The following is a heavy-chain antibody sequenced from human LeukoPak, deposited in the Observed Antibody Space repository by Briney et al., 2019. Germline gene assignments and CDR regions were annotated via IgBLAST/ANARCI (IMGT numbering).Heavy chain of an antibody. CDR2: INPGDSDT. Sequence: GESLKISCKWSGYSFTNYWIAWARQMPGKCLEWMGIINPGDSDTRYSPSFQGQVTISADKSISTAFLQWSSLKAPDTAMYYCARLPPGGVYYLDSWGQGTLVTVSS. J-gene: IGHJ4*02. V-gene: IGHV5-51*01. D-gene: IGHD2-8*02. CDR3: ARLPPGGVYYLDS. CDR1: GYSFTNYW.